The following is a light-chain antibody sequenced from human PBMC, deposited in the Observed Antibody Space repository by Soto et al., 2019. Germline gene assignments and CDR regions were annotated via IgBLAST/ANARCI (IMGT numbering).Light chain of an antibody. CDR1: QSVSGSF. J-gene: IGKJ1*01. Sequence: ELVLTQSPGTLSLSPGEGVTLSCRASQSVSGSFLAWYQQKPGQAPRLLISGASSRATGIPDRFSGSGSGTDFTLTISRLEPEDFAVYYCQQYGRSSWTFGRGTKVEIK. CDR3: QQYGRSSWT. CDR2: GAS. V-gene: IGKV3-20*01.